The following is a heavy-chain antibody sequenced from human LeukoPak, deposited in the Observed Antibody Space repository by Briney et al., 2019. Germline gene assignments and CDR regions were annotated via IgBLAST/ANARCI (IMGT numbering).Heavy chain of an antibody. Sequence: ASVKVSCKASGYTFTGYYMHWVRQAPGQGLEWMGWINPNSGGTNYAQKFQGRVTMTRDTSISTAYMELSRLRSDDTAVYYCARSMSSSLNWFDPWGQGTLVTVSS. V-gene: IGHV1-2*02. CDR2: INPNSGGT. CDR3: ARSMSSSLNWFDP. D-gene: IGHD6-13*01. J-gene: IGHJ5*02. CDR1: GYTFTGYY.